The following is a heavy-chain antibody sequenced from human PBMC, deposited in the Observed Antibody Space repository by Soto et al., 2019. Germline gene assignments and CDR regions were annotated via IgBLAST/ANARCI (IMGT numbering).Heavy chain of an antibody. CDR3: SNLDGYNIGN. D-gene: IGHD5-12*01. CDR1: GFTFTGSA. J-gene: IGHJ4*02. V-gene: IGHV3-73*01. Sequence: QTGGSLRLSCAASGFTFTGSAMHWVRQASGKGLEWVGRIRDRTNNYATAYAASVKGRFTISRDDSKNTTYLQMNSLKTEDTGVDYCSNLDGYNIGNWGQGTLVTVSS. CDR2: IRDRTNNYAT.